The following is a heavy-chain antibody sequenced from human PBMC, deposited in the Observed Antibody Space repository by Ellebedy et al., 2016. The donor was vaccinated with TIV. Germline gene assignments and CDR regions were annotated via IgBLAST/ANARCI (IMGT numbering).Heavy chain of an antibody. CDR2: IYYSGST. CDR1: GGSISNYY. Sequence: SETLSLTCTVSGGSISNYYWSWIRQPPGKGLEWIGYIYYSGSTNYNPSLKSRVTISVDTSKNQFSLKLSSVTAADTAVYYCASRLNWSDDAFDIWGQGTMVTVSS. V-gene: IGHV4-59*08. CDR3: ASRLNWSDDAFDI. J-gene: IGHJ3*02. D-gene: IGHD1-1*01.